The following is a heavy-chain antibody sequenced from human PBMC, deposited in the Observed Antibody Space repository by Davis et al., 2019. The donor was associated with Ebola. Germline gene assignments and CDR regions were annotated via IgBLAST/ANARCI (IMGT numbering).Heavy chain of an antibody. V-gene: IGHV1-8*01. CDR3: ARAHDYYYGIDV. CDR1: GYTFTNYD. J-gene: IGHJ6*04. CDR2: MNPNTGNT. Sequence: ASVKVSCKASGYTFTNYDINWVRQATGQGLEWMGWMNPNTGNTGNAQKFRGRLSMTRDTSITTAYMELTGLRSEDTAVYYCARAHDYYYGIDVWGKGTTVTVSS.